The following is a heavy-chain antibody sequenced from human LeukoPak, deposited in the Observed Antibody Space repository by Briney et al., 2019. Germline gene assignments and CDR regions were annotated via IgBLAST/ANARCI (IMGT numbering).Heavy chain of an antibody. Sequence: GGSLRLSCAASGFTFSSYAMHWVRQAPGKGLEYVSAISSNGGSTYYANSVKGRFTNSRDNSKNTLYLQMGSLRAEDMAVYYCARGHFDWLPYDYWGQGTLVTVSS. CDR1: GFTFSSYA. J-gene: IGHJ4*02. D-gene: IGHD3-9*01. CDR3: ARGHFDWLPYDY. V-gene: IGHV3-64*01. CDR2: ISSNGGST.